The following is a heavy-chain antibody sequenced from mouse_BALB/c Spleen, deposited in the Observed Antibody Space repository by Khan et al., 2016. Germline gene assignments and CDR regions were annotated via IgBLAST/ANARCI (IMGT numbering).Heavy chain of an antibody. D-gene: IGHD2-14*01. J-gene: IGHJ3*01. Sequence: QVQLQQSGPELVKPGASVRISCKPSGYTFTSYYIHWVKQRPGQGLEWIGWIYPGNVNTKYNEKFKGKATLTADKSSSTAYMQLSSLTSEDSAVYFCARNYYRYDEGLAYGGQGTLVTVSA. CDR1: GYTFTSYY. V-gene: IGHV1S50*01. CDR3: ARNYYRYDEGLAY. CDR2: IYPGNVNT.